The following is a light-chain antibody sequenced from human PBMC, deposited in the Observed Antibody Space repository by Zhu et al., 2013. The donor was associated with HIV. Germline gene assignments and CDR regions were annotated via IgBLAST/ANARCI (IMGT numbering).Light chain of an antibody. CDR1: QSLQHSNGHNY. CDR3: MQGTHWPPTCS. J-gene: IGKJ2*04. CDR2: LVS. V-gene: IGKV2-28*01. Sequence: DIVMTQSPLSLPVTPGEPASISCRSSQSLQHSNGHNYVDWYVQKPGQSPQLLIYLVSYRASGVPDRFSGSGSGTDFTLKISRVEAEDVGVYYCMQGTHWPPTCSFGQGTKLEIE.